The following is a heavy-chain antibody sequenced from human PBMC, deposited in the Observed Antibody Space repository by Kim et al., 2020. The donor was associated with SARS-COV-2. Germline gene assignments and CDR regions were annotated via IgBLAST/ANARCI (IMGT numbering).Heavy chain of an antibody. V-gene: IGHV3-30*03. CDR3: AIPDITDY. CDR2: ISYDGSNK. Sequence: GGSLRLSCAASGFTFSSYGMHWVRQAPGKGLEWVAVISYDGSNKYYADSVKGRFTISRDNSKNTLYLQMNSLRAEDTAVYYCAIPDITDYRGQATLVTVS. D-gene: IGHD2-15*01. J-gene: IGHJ4*02. CDR1: GFTFSSYG.